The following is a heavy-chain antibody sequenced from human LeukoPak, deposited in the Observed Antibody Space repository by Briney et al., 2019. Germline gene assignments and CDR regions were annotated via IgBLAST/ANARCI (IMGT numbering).Heavy chain of an antibody. J-gene: IGHJ4*02. Sequence: GGSLTLFCAASGFTFSSYAMHWVRQAPGKGLEWVAVISYDGSNKYYADSVKGRFTISRDNSKNTLYLQMNSLRDEDTAVYYCATGREDIDYWGQGTLVTVSS. CDR1: GFTFSSYA. CDR3: ATGREDIDY. CDR2: ISYDGSNK. V-gene: IGHV3-30*04.